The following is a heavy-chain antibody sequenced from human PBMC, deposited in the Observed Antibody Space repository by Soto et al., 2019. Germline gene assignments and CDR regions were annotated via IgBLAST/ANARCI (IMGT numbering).Heavy chain of an antibody. CDR1: GFTFSSYY. Sequence: EVQLVESGGVLVQPGGSLRLSCVASGFTFSSYYMIWARQVPGRGLEWLAKIKQDGSEKSYVDSVRGRFTISRDNAKESVYRQMDSLRADDTAVYFCGRLARGASGGTLWGQGTLVTVSS. J-gene: IGHJ4*02. D-gene: IGHD1-1*01. CDR3: GRLARGASGGTL. CDR2: IKQDGSEK. V-gene: IGHV3-7*03.